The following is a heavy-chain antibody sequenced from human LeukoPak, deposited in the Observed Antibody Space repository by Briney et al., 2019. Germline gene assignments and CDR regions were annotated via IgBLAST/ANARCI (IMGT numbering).Heavy chain of an antibody. V-gene: IGHV3-53*01. J-gene: IGHJ4*02. CDR1: GFTVSSNY. CDR2: IYSGGST. CDR3: ARDRKDGNFFDY. D-gene: IGHD2-15*01. Sequence: PRGSLRLSCAASGFTVSSNYMSWVCQAPGKGLEWVSIIYSGGSTYYADSVKGRFTISRDNSKDTLYLQMNSLRAEDTAVYYCARDRKDGNFFDYWGQGTLVTVSS.